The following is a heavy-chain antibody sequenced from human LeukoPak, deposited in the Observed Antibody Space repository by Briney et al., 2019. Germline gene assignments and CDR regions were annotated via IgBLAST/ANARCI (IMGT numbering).Heavy chain of an antibody. Sequence: SETLSLTCTVSGGSTSSYYWSWIRQPPGKGLEWIGYIYYSGNTNYNPSLKSRVTISVDTSKNQFSLKLSSVTAADTAVYYCARGIVGTYYYYGMDVWGQWTTVTVSS. CDR1: GGSTSSYY. V-gene: IGHV4-59*01. J-gene: IGHJ6*02. CDR3: ARGIVGTYYYYGMDV. CDR2: IYYSGNT. D-gene: IGHD1-1*01.